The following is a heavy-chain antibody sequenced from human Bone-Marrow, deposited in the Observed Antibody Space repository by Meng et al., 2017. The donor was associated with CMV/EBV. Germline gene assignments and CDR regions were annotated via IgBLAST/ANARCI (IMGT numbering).Heavy chain of an antibody. CDR1: GFTFSSYS. CDR3: ARERQDVVVPAAIDY. J-gene: IGHJ4*02. CDR2: ISSSSSYI. D-gene: IGHD2-2*01. V-gene: IGHV3-21*01. Sequence: GGSLRLSCAASGFTFSSYSMNWVRQAPGKGLEWVSSISSSSSYIYYADSVKGRFTISRDNAKNSLYLQMNSLRAEDTAVYYCARERQDVVVPAAIDYWGQGTLVTVSS.